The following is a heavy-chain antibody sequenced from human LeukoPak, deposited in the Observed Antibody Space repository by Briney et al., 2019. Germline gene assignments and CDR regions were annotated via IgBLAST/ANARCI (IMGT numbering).Heavy chain of an antibody. CDR2: IIPLFDTI. CDR1: GGTFSSYA. D-gene: IGHD3-10*01. CDR3: ARDLEGYHYGSGNYPQ. Sequence: ASVKVSCKAPGGTFSSYAISWVRQAPGQGLEWMGEIIPLFDTINYAQNFQGRVTITADEFTSTAYMELSSLRSDDTAVYYCARDLEGYHYGSGNYPQWGQGTLITVSS. J-gene: IGHJ4*02. V-gene: IGHV1-69*13.